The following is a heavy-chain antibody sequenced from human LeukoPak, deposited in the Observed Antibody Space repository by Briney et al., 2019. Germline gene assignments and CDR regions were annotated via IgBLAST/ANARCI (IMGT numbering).Heavy chain of an antibody. V-gene: IGHV1-69*13. CDR1: GGXFSSYA. CDR2: IIPIFGTA. J-gene: IGHJ5*01. Sequence: SVKVSCKASGGXFSSYATTWVRQAPGQGLEWIGGIIPIFGTANCAQKFQGRVTITADESTSTAYMELRSLRSEDTAIYFCARVANIAMSVGWFDSWGQGTLVTVSS. D-gene: IGHD6-19*01. CDR3: ARVANIAMSVGWFDS.